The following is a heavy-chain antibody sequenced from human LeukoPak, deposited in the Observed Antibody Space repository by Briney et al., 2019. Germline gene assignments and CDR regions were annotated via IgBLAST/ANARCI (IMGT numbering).Heavy chain of an antibody. V-gene: IGHV3-7*01. J-gene: IGHJ4*02. Sequence: GGSLGPSCAASGFTFINYWMTWVRQAPGEGLEWVANIKQDGSEKYYVDSVEGRFTISRDNAKNSLYLQMNSLRAEDTALYYCARGFSGSYRTPIGYWGQGTLVTVSS. CDR3: ARGFSGSYRTPIGY. D-gene: IGHD1-26*01. CDR2: IKQDGSEK. CDR1: GFTFINYW.